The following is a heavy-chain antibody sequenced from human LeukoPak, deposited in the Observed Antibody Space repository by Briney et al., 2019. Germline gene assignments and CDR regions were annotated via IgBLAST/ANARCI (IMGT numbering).Heavy chain of an antibody. J-gene: IGHJ4*02. V-gene: IGHV3-7*03. CDR1: GFTFGKYW. CDR2: IKLDVSEK. D-gene: IGHD3-3*01. CDR3: ARDPYDTWSRRGNFDS. Sequence: GRSLRLSCVAAGFTFGKYWMRWVRQAPGKGLEWVANIKLDVSEKNYVDYVKGRFTITRANTKNSLYLQMNSLRAEDTAVFYCARDPYDTWSRRGNFDSWGQGTLVIVSS.